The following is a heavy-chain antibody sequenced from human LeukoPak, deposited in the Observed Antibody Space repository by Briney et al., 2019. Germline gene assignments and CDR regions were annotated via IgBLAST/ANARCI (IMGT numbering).Heavy chain of an antibody. CDR3: ARGTYYSSSGSYYNLDQ. V-gene: IGHV4-31*03. Sequence: SETLSLTCTVSGGSISSSGYYWTWIRQHPGKGLEWLGYIFYSGSTYYNPSLKGRFTISLDTSKNQLSLKLSSVTAADTAVYYCARGTYYSSSGSYYNLDQWGQGTLVTVSS. D-gene: IGHD3-10*01. CDR1: GGSISSSGYY. CDR2: IFYSGST. J-gene: IGHJ4*02.